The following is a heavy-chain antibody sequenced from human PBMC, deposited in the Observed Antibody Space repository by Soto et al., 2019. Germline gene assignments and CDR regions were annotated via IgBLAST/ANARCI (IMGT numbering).Heavy chain of an antibody. CDR2: INRRGSV. V-gene: IGHV4-34*01. CDR1: GGSFSDYY. J-gene: IGHJ4*02. D-gene: IGHD5-12*01. Sequence: PSETLSLTCAVSGGSFSDYYWTWIRQAPGQGLEWIGEINRRGSVNSNPSLESRVTMSVDTSKNQFSLKLTSVTAADTAVYYCARTGGFSGFDPLQYWGQGTLVAVSS. CDR3: ARTGGFSGFDPLQY.